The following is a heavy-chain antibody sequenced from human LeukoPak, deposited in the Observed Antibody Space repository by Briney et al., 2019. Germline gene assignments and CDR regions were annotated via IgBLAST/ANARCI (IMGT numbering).Heavy chain of an antibody. Sequence: GASVKVSCKASGYTFTSYDINWVRQATGQGLEWMGWMNPNSGNTGYAQKFQGRVTMTRNTSISTAYMELSSLRSEDTAVYYCARLLRDGYNRGDNWFDPWGQGTLVTVSS. CDR3: ARLLRDGYNRGDNWFDP. CDR1: GYTFTSYD. V-gene: IGHV1-8*01. CDR2: MNPNSGNT. D-gene: IGHD5-24*01. J-gene: IGHJ5*02.